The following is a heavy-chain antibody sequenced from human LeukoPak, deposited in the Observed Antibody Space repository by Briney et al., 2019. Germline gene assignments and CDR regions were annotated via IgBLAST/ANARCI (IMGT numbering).Heavy chain of an antibody. V-gene: IGHV3-30*02. CDR1: GFSFSSYG. CDR2: IRYDGSNK. Sequence: GGSLRLSCAASGFSFSSYGMHWVRQAPGKGLEWVAFIRYDGSNKYYADSVKGRFTISRDNSKNTVYLQMNSLRAEDTAVYYCARPARPTHIVGAYDLDYWGQGTLVTVSS. J-gene: IGHJ4*02. D-gene: IGHD1-26*01. CDR3: ARPARPTHIVGAYDLDY.